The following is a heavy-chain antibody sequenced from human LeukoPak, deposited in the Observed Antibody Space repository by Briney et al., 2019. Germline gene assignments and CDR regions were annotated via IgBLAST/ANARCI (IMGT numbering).Heavy chain of an antibody. V-gene: IGHV3-30*03. CDR3: ATGDTWPEYFEH. CDR2: ISYYGSNT. J-gene: IGHJ1*01. Sequence: PGRSLTLSCAASGFTFSSCGMHWVRQAPGKGMGWVAVISYYGSNTYYADSVKGRFTISRDNYQNTLYLQMNSLRAEDTAVYYCATGDTWPEYFEHWGQGTLVTVSS. CDR1: GFTFSSCG.